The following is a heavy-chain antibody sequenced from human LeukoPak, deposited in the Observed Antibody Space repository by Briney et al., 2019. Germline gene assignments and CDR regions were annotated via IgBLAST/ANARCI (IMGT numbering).Heavy chain of an antibody. CDR1: GFTVSSYC. V-gene: IGHV3-30*18. J-gene: IGHJ6*02. CDR3: AKDRGAVYYYDSRRSGMDV. D-gene: IGHD3-22*01. CDR2: ISYDGSNK. Sequence: GRSLRLSCAASGFTVSSYCMHWVRQAPGKGLEWVAVISYDGSNKYYADSVKGRFTISRDNSKNTLYLQMNSLRAEDTAVYYCAKDRGAVYYYDSRRSGMDVWGQGTTVTVSS.